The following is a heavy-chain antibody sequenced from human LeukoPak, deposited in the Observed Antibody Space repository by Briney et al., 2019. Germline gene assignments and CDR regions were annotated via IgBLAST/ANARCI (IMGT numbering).Heavy chain of an antibody. CDR3: ARGSGSYRYYYYGMGV. J-gene: IGHJ6*02. D-gene: IGHD1-26*01. Sequence: SETLSLTCTVSGASISSYSWSWIRQPPGKGLEWIGYVYYSGSTNYNPSLKSRVTISADTSKNQFSLKVRSVTAADTAVYYCARGSGSYRYYYYGMGVWGQGTTVTVSS. CDR2: VYYSGST. V-gene: IGHV4-59*01. CDR1: GASISSYS.